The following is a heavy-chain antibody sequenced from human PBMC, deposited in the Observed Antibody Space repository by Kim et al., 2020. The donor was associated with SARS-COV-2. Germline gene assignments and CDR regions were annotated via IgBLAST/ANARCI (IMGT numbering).Heavy chain of an antibody. D-gene: IGHD2-2*01. CDR1: GYSFTSYW. J-gene: IGHJ4*02. CDR3: ARQYCSSTSCEDSFDY. CDR2: IYPGDSDT. Sequence: GESLKISCKGSGYSFTSYWIGWVRQMPGKGLEWMGIIYPGDSDTRYSPSFQGQVTISADKSISTAYLQWSSLKASDTAMYYCARQYCSSTSCEDSFDYWGQGTLVTVSS. V-gene: IGHV5-51*01.